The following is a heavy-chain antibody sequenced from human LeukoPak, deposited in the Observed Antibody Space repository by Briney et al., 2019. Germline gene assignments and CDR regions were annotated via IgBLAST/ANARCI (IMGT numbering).Heavy chain of an antibody. J-gene: IGHJ4*02. D-gene: IGHD1-26*01. CDR1: GFTFSNYG. CDR2: ISYDGSDK. Sequence: PGRSLRLSCAASGFTFSNYGMHWVRQAPGKGLEWVAVISYDGSDKYYADSVKGRFTISRDNSNNTLYLQMNSLRAEDTAVYYCALDPPGGRYYFDYWGQGTLVTVSS. CDR3: ALDPPGGRYYFDY. V-gene: IGHV3-30*03.